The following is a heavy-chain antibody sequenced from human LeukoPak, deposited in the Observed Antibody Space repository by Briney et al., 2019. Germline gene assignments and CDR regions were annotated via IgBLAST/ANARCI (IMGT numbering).Heavy chain of an antibody. CDR2: INHSGST. Sequence: PSETLSLTCAVYGGSFSGYYWSWIRQPPGKGLEWIGEINHSGSTNYNPSLKSRVTISVDTSKNQFSLKLSSVTAADTAVYYCATARPTTTPFDYWGQGTLVTVSS. CDR3: ATARPTTTPFDY. J-gene: IGHJ4*02. V-gene: IGHV4-34*01. CDR1: GGSFSGYY. D-gene: IGHD4-17*01.